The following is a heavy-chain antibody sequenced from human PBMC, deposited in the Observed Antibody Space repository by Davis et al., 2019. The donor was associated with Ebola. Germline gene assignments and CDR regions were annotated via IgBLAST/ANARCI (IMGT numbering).Heavy chain of an antibody. CDR3: ARGGSSGWDPIHTYYYYYYGMDV. CDR1: GYTFTSYG. D-gene: IGHD6-19*01. CDR2: ISAYNGNT. Sequence: ASVKVSCKASGYTFTSYGISWVRQVPGQGLEWMGWISAYNGNTNYAQKLQGRVTMTTDTSTSTAYMELRSLRSDDTAVYYCARGGSSGWDPIHTYYYYYYGMDVWGQGTTVTVSS. J-gene: IGHJ6*02. V-gene: IGHV1-18*01.